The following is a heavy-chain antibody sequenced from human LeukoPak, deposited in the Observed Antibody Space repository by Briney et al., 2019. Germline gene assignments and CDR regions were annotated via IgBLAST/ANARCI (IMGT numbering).Heavy chain of an antibody. CDR3: ARDDAGTAQWFDH. Sequence: PSETLSFTCTAAGGSISSYYWSWLRQPPGKLLELMGYIYYSGSTNYNPSLKSRVPISVDTSKNQSSLKLSSVTAADTAVYYCARDDAGTAQWFDHWGQGTLVTVSS. CDR1: GGSISSYY. D-gene: IGHD5-18*01. V-gene: IGHV4-59*01. J-gene: IGHJ5*02. CDR2: IYYSGST.